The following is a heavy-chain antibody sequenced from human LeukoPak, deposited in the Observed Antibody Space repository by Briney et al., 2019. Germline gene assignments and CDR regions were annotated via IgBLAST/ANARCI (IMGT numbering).Heavy chain of an antibody. CDR1: GFTLSSYW. J-gene: IGHJ1*01. V-gene: IGHV3-30*18. CDR2: ISYDGSNK. Sequence: SGGSLRLSCAASGFTLSSYWMYWVRQAPGKGLEWVAVISYDGSNKYYADSVKGRFTISRDNSKNTLYLQMNSLRAEDTAVYYCAKEGRCSGGSCYWSQHWGQGTLVTVSS. D-gene: IGHD2-15*01. CDR3: AKEGRCSGGSCYWSQH.